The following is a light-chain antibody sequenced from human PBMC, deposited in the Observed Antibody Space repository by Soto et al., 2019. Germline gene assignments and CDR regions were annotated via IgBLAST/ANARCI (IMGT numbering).Light chain of an antibody. V-gene: IGKV1-39*01. CDR3: QQSYSTPYT. J-gene: IGKJ2*01. CDR2: SAS. CDR1: QSISSY. Sequence: DIQMTQSPSSLSASVGDRVTITCRASQSISSYLHWYQQKPGKAPKLLLYSASSLQSGVPSRFSGSASGTDFTLTISSLQPEDFATYYCQQSYSTPYTFGQGTKLEIK.